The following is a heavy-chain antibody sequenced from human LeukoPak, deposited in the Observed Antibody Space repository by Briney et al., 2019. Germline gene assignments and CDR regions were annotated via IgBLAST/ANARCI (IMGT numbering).Heavy chain of an antibody. CDR3: ARGFYFSMTELYYLDL. CDR2: IKQDGSEK. Sequence: GGSLRLSCAVSGLNFRSFWMSWVRQGPGKGLEWVANIKQDGSEKSYVDSVKGRFTISRDNAKNSLYLQMNSLRAEDSAVYFCARGFYFSMTELYYLDLWGRGTLVTVSS. D-gene: IGHD2-8*01. V-gene: IGHV3-7*04. J-gene: IGHJ2*01. CDR1: GLNFRSFW.